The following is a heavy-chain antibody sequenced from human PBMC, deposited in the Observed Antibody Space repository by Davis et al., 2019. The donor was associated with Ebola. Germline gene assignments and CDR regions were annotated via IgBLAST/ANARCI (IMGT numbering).Heavy chain of an antibody. CDR3: ASIGPGSRYYFDY. V-gene: IGHV1-2*04. D-gene: IGHD6-13*01. CDR1: GYTFTGYY. CDR2: INPNSGGT. Sequence: ASVKVSCKASGYTFTGYYMHWVRQAPGQGLEWMGWINPNSGGTNYAQKFQGWVTMTRDTSISTAYMELSRLRSDDTAMYYCASIGPGSRYYFDYWGQGTLVTVSS. J-gene: IGHJ4*02.